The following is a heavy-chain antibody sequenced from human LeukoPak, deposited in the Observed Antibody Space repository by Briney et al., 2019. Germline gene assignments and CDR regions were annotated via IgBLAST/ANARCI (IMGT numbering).Heavy chain of an antibody. CDR2: ISYDGSNK. D-gene: IGHD2-2*01. V-gene: IGHV3-30*18. J-gene: IGHJ6*02. CDR3: AKDPHCSSTSCYADHDFWSGTPGGGMDV. CDR1: GFTFSSYG. Sequence: GGSLRLSCAASGFTFSSYGMHWVRQAPGKGLEWVAVISYDGSNKYYADSVKGRFTISRDNSKNTLYLQMNSLRAEDTAVYYCAKDPHCSSTSCYADHDFWSGTPGGGMDVWGQGTTVTVSS.